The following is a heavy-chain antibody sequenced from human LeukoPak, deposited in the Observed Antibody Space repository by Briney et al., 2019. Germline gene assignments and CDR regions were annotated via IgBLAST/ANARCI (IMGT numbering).Heavy chain of an antibody. V-gene: IGHV3-23*01. J-gene: IGHJ4*02. CDR3: AKGRGVIHSILYY. D-gene: IGHD3-10*01. CDR2: ISGSGGST. CDR1: GFAFSSYA. Sequence: GGSLRLSCAASGFAFSSYAMSWVRQAPGKGLEWVSAISGSGGSTYYADSVKGRFTISRDNSKNTLYLQMNSLRAEDTAVYYCAKGRGVIHSILYYWGQGTLVTVSS.